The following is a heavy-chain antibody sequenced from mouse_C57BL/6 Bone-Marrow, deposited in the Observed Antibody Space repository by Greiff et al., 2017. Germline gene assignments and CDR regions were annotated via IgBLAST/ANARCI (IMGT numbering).Heavy chain of an antibody. V-gene: IGHV1-55*01. CDR2: ICPGSGST. CDR3: ARGKRRLQAMDY. CDR1: GYTFTSSW. Sequence: QVQLQQPGAELVKPGASVKMSCKASGYTFTSSWITWVKQRPGQGLAWIGDICPGSGSTNYNEQFKSKATLTVDTSSSTAYMQLISLTSEDSAVDYCARGKRRLQAMDYWGQGTSVTVSS. J-gene: IGHJ4*01. D-gene: IGHD3-2*02.